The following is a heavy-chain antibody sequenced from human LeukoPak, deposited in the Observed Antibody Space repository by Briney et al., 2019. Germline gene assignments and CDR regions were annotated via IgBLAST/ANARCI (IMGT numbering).Heavy chain of an antibody. CDR1: GFTFSSYA. CDR2: ISGSGGST. D-gene: IGHD3-16*02. J-gene: IGHJ4*02. CDR3: ARIRLGELSSPLDY. Sequence: PGGSLRLSCAASGFTFSSYAMSWVRQAPGKGLEWVSAISGSGGSTYYADSVKGRFTISRDNSKNTLYLQMNSLRAEDTAVYYCARIRLGELSSPLDYWGQGTLVTVSS. V-gene: IGHV3-23*01.